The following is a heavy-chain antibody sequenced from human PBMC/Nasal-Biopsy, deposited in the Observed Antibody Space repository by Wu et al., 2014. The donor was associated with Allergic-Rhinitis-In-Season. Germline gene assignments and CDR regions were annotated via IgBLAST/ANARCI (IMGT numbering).Heavy chain of an antibody. Sequence: ANIRKDGSEEKYVDSVKGRFTISRDNAKNLLYLQMDNLRVEDTAVYYCARDYWNYYDYWGQGTLVTVSS. D-gene: IGHD1-1*01. V-gene: IGHV3-7*03. CDR2: IRKDGSEE. J-gene: IGHJ4*02. CDR3: ARDYWNYYDY.